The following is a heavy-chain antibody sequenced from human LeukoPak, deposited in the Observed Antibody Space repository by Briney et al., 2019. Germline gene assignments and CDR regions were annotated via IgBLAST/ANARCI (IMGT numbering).Heavy chain of an antibody. J-gene: IGHJ6*02. D-gene: IGHD4-17*01. CDR2: IYPGDSDT. Sequence: GESLKISCKGSGYSFTSYWIGWVRQVPGKGLEWMGIIYPGDSDTRYSPSFQGQVTISADKSISTAYLQWSSPKASDTAMYYCATTPYDYGDYGGFYYGMDVWGQGTTVTVSS. CDR1: GYSFTSYW. CDR3: ATTPYDYGDYGGFYYGMDV. V-gene: IGHV5-51*01.